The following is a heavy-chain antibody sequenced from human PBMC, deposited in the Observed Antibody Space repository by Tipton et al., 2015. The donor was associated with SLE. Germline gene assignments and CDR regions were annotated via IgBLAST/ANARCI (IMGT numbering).Heavy chain of an antibody. CDR3: ARSPAYCGGDCYDNWFDP. J-gene: IGHJ5*02. V-gene: IGHV4-34*01. D-gene: IGHD2-21*01. CDR1: GGSFSGYY. CDR2: INHSGGT. Sequence: LRLSCAVYGGSFSGYYWSWIRQPPGKGLEWIGEINHSGGTTYNASLKSRVTMSVDTSNNQFSLNLISVTAADTAVYFCARSPAYCGGDCYDNWFDPWGQGTLVTVSS.